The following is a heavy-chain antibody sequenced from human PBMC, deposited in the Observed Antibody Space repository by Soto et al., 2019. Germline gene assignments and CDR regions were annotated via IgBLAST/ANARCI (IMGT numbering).Heavy chain of an antibody. CDR1: GFTFSSYA. V-gene: IGHV3-23*01. Sequence: PGGSLRLSCAASGFTFSSYAMSWVRQAPGKGLEWVSAISSTGGSTYYADSVKGRFTISRDNSRNTLYLQMNSLRAEDTAVYYCAKGSTTVYFGYLDYWGQGALVTVSS. D-gene: IGHD4-17*01. CDR2: ISSTGGST. J-gene: IGHJ4*02. CDR3: AKGSTTVYFGYLDY.